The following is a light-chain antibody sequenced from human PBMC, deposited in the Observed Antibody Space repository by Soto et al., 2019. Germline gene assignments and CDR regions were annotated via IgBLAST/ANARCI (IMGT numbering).Light chain of an antibody. CDR2: DAS. J-gene: IGKJ4*01. CDR1: QSISSF. V-gene: IGKV3-11*01. Sequence: LLTQSPATLPLSAGERVTLSCRASQSISSFLAWYQQKPSQASRLLIYDASNRATGIPARFSGSGSGTDFALTIISLEPEDFALYVVQQRSNWPPTFGGGTRVEIK. CDR3: QQRSNWPPT.